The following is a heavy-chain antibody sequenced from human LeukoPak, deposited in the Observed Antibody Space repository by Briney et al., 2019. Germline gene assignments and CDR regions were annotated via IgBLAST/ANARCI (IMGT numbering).Heavy chain of an antibody. CDR3: ARGGDYVWGSYRFDY. V-gene: IGHV4-38-2*01. CDR1: GYSISSGYY. D-gene: IGHD3-16*02. CDR2: IYHSGST. J-gene: IGHJ4*02. Sequence: SETLSLTCAVSGYSISSGYYWGWIRQPPGKGLEWIGSIYHSGSTYYNPSLKSRVTISVDTSKNQFSLKLSSVTAADTAVYYCARGGDYVWGSYRFDYWGQGTLVTVSS.